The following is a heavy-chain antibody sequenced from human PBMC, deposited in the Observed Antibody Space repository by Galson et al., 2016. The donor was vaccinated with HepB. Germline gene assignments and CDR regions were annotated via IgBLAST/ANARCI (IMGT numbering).Heavy chain of an antibody. CDR2: IFSNDEK. Sequence: PALVTPTQTLTLTCTVSGFSLSNTRMGVTWIRQPPGKALEWLAHIFSNDEKSYSTSLKTRLTISKDTSKRQVVLTMSNMDPVDTATYYCARIYPGSPLYDALTGSYDGYWFDPWGQGTLVTVSS. D-gene: IGHD3-9*01. J-gene: IGHJ5*02. V-gene: IGHV2-26*01. CDR3: ARIYPGSPLYDALTGSYDGYWFDP. CDR1: GFSLSNTRMG.